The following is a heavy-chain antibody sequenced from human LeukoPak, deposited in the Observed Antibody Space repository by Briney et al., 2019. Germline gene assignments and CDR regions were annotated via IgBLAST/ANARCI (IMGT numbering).Heavy chain of an antibody. V-gene: IGHV3-30*03. Sequence: GGSLRLSCAASGFTFSSYGMHWVRQAPGKGLEWVAVISYDGSNKYYADSVKGRFTISRGNSKNTLYLQMNSLRAEDTAVYYCSAGFSSSWFGGYWGQGTLVTVSS. CDR2: ISYDGSNK. J-gene: IGHJ4*02. CDR1: GFTFSSYG. D-gene: IGHD6-13*01. CDR3: SAGFSSSWFGGY.